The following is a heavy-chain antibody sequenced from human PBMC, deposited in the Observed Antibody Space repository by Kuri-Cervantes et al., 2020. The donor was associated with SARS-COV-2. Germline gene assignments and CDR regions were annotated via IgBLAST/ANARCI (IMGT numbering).Heavy chain of an antibody. CDR3: AKTGRVSIFGVVSLGGAFDI. CDR1: GFTFSSYG. CDR2: IKEDGSET. D-gene: IGHD3-3*01. J-gene: IGHJ3*02. Sequence: GESLKISCAASGFTFSSYGMHWVRQAPGKGLEWVANIKEDGSETHYVDSVKGRFTISRDNAKKSLYLQMNSLGVEDTAVYYCAKTGRVSIFGVVSLGGAFDIWGQGTMVTVSS. V-gene: IGHV3-7*01.